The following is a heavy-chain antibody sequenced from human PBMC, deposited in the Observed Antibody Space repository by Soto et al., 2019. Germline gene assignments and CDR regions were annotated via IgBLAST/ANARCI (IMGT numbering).Heavy chain of an antibody. CDR3: AREIGGSYLYYYYYYGMDV. CDR2: IIPIFGTA. Sequence: SVKVSCKASGGIFSSYAISWVRQAPGQGLEWMGGIIPIFGTANYAQKFQGRVTITADKSTSTAYMELSSLRSEDTAVYYCAREIGGSYLYYYYYYGMDVWGQGTTVTVSS. D-gene: IGHD1-26*01. V-gene: IGHV1-69*06. CDR1: GGIFSSYA. J-gene: IGHJ6*02.